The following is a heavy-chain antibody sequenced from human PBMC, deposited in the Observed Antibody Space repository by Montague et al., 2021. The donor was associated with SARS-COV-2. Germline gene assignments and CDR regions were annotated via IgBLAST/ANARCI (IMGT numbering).Heavy chain of an antibody. J-gene: IGHJ4*02. CDR3: ARRESSVWGVTVRAELDY. CDR1: GGSFSGYY. D-gene: IGHD3-10*01. V-gene: IGHV4-34*01. CDR2: INQSGRT. Sequence: SETLSLTCAVYGGSFSGYYWSWIRQPPGKGLEWIGEINQSGRTNNNPSLKSRVIISVDTSKNQFSLKLSSVTAADTAVYYCARRESSVWGVTVRAELDYWGQGILVIVSS.